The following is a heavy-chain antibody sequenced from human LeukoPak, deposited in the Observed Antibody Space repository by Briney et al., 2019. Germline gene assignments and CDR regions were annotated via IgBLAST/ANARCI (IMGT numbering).Heavy chain of an antibody. CDR2: ISAYNGNT. CDR1: GYTFTSYG. D-gene: IGHD2-2*01. CDR3: ARGLYCSSTSCYDGGVY. Sequence: ASVKVSCKASGYTFTSYGISWVRQAPGQGLEWMGWISAYNGNTNYAQKLQGRVTMTTDTSTSTAYMELRSLRSDDTAVYYCARGLYCSSTSCYDGGVYWGQGTLVTVSS. J-gene: IGHJ4*02. V-gene: IGHV1-18*01.